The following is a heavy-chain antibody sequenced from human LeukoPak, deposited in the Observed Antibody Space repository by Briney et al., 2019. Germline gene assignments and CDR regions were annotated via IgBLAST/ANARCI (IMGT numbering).Heavy chain of an antibody. CDR2: INHSGST. CDR1: GVSISSSSYY. J-gene: IGHJ6*02. CDR3: ARLIRATNGMDV. Sequence: PSETLSLTCTVSGVSISSSSYYWGWIRQPPGKGLEWIGEINHSGSTYYNPSLKSRVTISVDRSKNQFSLKLSSVTAADTAVYYCARLIRATNGMDVWGQGTTVTVSS. V-gene: IGHV4-39*07. D-gene: IGHD1-26*01.